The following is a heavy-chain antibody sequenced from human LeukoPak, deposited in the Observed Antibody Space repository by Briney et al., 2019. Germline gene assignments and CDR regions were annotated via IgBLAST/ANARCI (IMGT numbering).Heavy chain of an antibody. V-gene: IGHV4-59*01. Sequence: PSETLSLTCTVSGGSFTSYYWSWIRQSPEKALEWIGYIYYTGSTNYNPSLKSRVTTSIDTAKNKFSLRLSSVTAADTAVYYCARGGSRQISSSDFDYWGQGILVTVSS. CDR1: GGSFTSYY. D-gene: IGHD6-6*01. CDR3: ARGGSRQISSSDFDY. CDR2: IYYTGST. J-gene: IGHJ4*02.